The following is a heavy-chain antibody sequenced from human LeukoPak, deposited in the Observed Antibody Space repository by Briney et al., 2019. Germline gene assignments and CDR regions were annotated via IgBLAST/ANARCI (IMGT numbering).Heavy chain of an antibody. V-gene: IGHV1-2*02. CDR3: ARGGVVPAAIMYNWFDP. CDR2: INPNIGGT. Sequence: ASVKVSCRASGYTFNGYYMHWVRQAPGQRLEWMGWINPNIGGTSYAQKLQRRVTMTRDTSISTAYMELSRLRSDDTAVYYCARGGVVPAAIMYNWFDPWGQGTLVTVSS. D-gene: IGHD2-2*01. CDR1: GYTFNGYY. J-gene: IGHJ5*02.